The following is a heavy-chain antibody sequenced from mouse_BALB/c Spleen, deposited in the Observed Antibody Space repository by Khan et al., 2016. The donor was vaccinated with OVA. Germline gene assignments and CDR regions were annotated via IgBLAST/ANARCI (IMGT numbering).Heavy chain of an antibody. Sequence: VQLQQSGAELVRPGALVKLSCKASGFNIKDYYMYWVKQRPEEGLEWIGWIDPENGNTIYDPKFRGKASITADTPSKTASLQLSSLTAEDTSVYYCVRRGYGNSWFAYWGQGTLVTVSA. V-gene: IGHV14-1*02. CDR2: IDPENGNT. D-gene: IGHD2-1*01. CDR3: VRRGYGNSWFAY. CDR1: GFNIKDYY. J-gene: IGHJ3*01.